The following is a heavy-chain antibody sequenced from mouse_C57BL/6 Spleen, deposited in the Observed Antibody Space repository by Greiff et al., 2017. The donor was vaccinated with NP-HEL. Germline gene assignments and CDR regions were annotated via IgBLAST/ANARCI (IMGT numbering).Heavy chain of an antibody. CDR2: INPNYGTT. CDR1: GYSFTDYN. D-gene: IGHD2-4*01. V-gene: IGHV1-39*01. CDR3: ARHYDYDGRSAMDY. J-gene: IGHJ4*01. Sequence: EVQLQQSGPELVKPGASVKISCKASGYSFTDYNLNWVKQSNGKSLEWIGVINPNYGTTSYNQKFKGKATLTVDQSSSTAYIQLNSLTSEDSAVYYCARHYDYDGRSAMDYWGQGTSVTVSS.